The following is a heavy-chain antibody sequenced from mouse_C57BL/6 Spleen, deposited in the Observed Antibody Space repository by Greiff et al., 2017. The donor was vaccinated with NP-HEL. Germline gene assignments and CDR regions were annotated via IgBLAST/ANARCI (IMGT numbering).Heavy chain of an antibody. D-gene: IGHD2-14*01. V-gene: IGHV1-80*01. J-gene: IGHJ4*01. CDR1: GYAFSSYW. CDR3: ARWVLHYYAMDY. Sequence: QVQLQQSGAELVKPGASVKISCKASGYAFSSYWMNWVKQRPGKGLEWIGQIYPGDGDTNYNGKFKGKATLTADKSSSTAYMQLSSLTSEDSAVYFCARWVLHYYAMDYWGQGTSVTVSS. CDR2: IYPGDGDT.